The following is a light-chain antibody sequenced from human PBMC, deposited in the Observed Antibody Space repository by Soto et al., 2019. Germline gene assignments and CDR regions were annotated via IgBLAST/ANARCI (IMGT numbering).Light chain of an antibody. CDR2: SAS. CDR1: QSISGY. J-gene: IGKJ1*01. V-gene: IGKV1-39*01. CDR3: QQSSTTPWT. Sequence: DIQMTQSPSSLSASVGDRVTSTCRASQSISGYLHWYQQKPGKAPTLLIYSASKLQRGVSSRFSGSGSGTDFTLTISSLQPEDFATYYCQQSSTTPWTFGPGTTV.